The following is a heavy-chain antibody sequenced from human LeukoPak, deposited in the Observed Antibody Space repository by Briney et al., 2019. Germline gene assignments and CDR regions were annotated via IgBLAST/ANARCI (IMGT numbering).Heavy chain of an antibody. V-gene: IGHV4-59*01. D-gene: IGHD6-19*01. J-gene: IGHJ4*02. Sequence: SETLSLTCTLSGRSISGFYWGWIRQPPGKGLEWIGFIYYSGSANYNPSLKSRVTMSVDTSKNQFSLKLSSVTAADTAFYYCARDRDSSGWFDYWGQGTLVTVSS. CDR1: GRSISGFY. CDR3: ARDRDSSGWFDY. CDR2: IYYSGSA.